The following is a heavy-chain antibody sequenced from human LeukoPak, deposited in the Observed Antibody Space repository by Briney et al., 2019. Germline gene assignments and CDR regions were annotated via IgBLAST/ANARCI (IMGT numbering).Heavy chain of an antibody. Sequence: PGGSLRLSCAASGFTFSSYAMSWVRQAPGKGLEWVSAISGSGGSTYYADSVKGRFTISRDNSKNTLYLQMNSLRAEDTAVYYCALGTIAARYYFDYWGQGTLVTVSS. V-gene: IGHV3-23*01. J-gene: IGHJ4*02. D-gene: IGHD6-13*01. CDR2: ISGSGGST. CDR3: ALGTIAARYYFDY. CDR1: GFTFSSYA.